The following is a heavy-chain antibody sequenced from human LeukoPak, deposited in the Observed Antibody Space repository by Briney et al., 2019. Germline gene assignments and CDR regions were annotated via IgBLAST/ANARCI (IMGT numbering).Heavy chain of an antibody. V-gene: IGHV4-30-2*01. Sequence: SETLSLTCAVSGGSISSGGYSWSWIRQPPGKGLEWIGYIYHSGSTYYNPSLKSRVTISVDRSKNQFSLKLSSVTAADTAVYYCARGGYGKTFDYWGQGTLVTVSS. CDR1: GGSISSGGYS. D-gene: IGHD5-12*01. CDR2: IYHSGST. CDR3: ARGGYGKTFDY. J-gene: IGHJ4*02.